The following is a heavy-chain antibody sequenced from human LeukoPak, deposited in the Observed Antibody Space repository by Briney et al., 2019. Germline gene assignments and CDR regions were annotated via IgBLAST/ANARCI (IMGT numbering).Heavy chain of an antibody. Sequence: SVTVSCKASGGTFSSYAISWVRQAPGQGLEWMGGIIPIFGTANYAQKFQGRVTMTRDMSTSTVYMELSSLRSEDTAVYYCARDRYSSSWGSFDIWGQGTMVTVSS. V-gene: IGHV1-69*05. J-gene: IGHJ3*02. CDR2: IIPIFGTA. D-gene: IGHD6-13*01. CDR3: ARDRYSSSWGSFDI. CDR1: GGTFSSYA.